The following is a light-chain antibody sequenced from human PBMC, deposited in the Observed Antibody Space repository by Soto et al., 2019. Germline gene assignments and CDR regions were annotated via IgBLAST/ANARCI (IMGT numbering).Light chain of an antibody. Sequence: DIQMTQSPSSLSASVGDRVTITCRASQSISSYLNWYQQKPGKAPKLLIYAASSLQSGVPSRFSGSGFGTEFTLTISSLQPDDFATYDCQQYNSYRAFGQGTKVDI. CDR1: QSISSY. J-gene: IGKJ1*01. CDR2: AAS. CDR3: QQYNSYRA. V-gene: IGKV1-39*01.